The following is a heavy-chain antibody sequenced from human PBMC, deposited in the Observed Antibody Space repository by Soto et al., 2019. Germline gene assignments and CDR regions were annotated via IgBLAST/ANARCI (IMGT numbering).Heavy chain of an antibody. CDR2: IYYSGRT. CDR1: GVSISTGGYY. Sequence: SETLSLTGTVSGVSISTGGYYWSWIRQHPGKGLEWIGNIYYSGRTYYNPSLKSRVILSVDTSKNHFSLNLRSLTAADSAMYYCASVIGGDSAKYFDFCGPGALGSVS. V-gene: IGHV4-31*03. D-gene: IGHD2-21*02. J-gene: IGHJ4*02. CDR3: ASVIGGDSAKYFDF.